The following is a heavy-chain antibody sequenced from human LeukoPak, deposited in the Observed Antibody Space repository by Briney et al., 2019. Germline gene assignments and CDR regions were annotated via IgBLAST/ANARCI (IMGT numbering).Heavy chain of an antibody. CDR2: IYYSGST. V-gene: IGHV4-59*01. Sequence: SETLSLTCTVSGGSISTYYWSWIRQPPGKGLEWIGHIYYSGSTNYSPSLTSRVTMSVDTSKNQFSLRLSSVTAADTAVYYCAGGRSSSWYSFLDYWGQGTLVTVSS. J-gene: IGHJ4*02. CDR1: GGSISTYY. CDR3: AGGRSSSWYSFLDY. D-gene: IGHD6-13*01.